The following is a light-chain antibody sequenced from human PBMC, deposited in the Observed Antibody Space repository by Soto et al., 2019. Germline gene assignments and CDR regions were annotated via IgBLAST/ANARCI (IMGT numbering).Light chain of an antibody. CDR2: GAS. V-gene: IGKV3-15*01. Sequence: ELVLTQSPATLSGSPGERATLSCRASQSVSSNLAWYQQKPGQAPRLLIYGASTRATGIPARFSGSGSGTEFTLTISSLQSEDFAVYYCQQYNNWPPRWTFGQGTKVDIK. CDR3: QQYNNWPPRWT. CDR1: QSVSSN. J-gene: IGKJ1*01.